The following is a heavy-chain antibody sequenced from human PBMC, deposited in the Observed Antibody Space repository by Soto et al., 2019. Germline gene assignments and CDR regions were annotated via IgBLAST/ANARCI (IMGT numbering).Heavy chain of an antibody. CDR2: ISHDGSNK. J-gene: IGHJ4*02. V-gene: IGHV3-30*18. D-gene: IGHD3-22*01. CDR3: AKVTGTYSSGYPFDY. Sequence: GGSLRLSCAASGLKFSSYGMHWVRQAPGKGLEWVAVISHDGSNKYYEDSVKGRFTISRDNSKNTLYLQMNNLRAEDTAVYHCAKVTGTYSSGYPFDYWGQGTPVTVSS. CDR1: GLKFSSYG.